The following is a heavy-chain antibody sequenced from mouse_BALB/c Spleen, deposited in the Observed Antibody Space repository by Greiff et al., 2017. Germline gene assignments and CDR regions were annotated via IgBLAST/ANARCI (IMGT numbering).Heavy chain of an antibody. Sequence: EVKVVESGGGLVKPGGSLKLSCAASGFTFSSYAMSWVRQSPEKRLEWVAEISSGGSYTYYPDTVTGRFTISRDNAKNTLYLEMSSLRSEDTAMYYCARAYDYDGYYYAMDYWGQGTSVTVSS. J-gene: IGHJ4*01. CDR2: ISSGGSYT. CDR3: ARAYDYDGYYYAMDY. V-gene: IGHV5-9-4*01. D-gene: IGHD2-4*01. CDR1: GFTFSSYA.